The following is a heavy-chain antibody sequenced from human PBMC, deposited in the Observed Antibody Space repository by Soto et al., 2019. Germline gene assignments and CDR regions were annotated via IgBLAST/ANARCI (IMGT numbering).Heavy chain of an antibody. CDR3: AKGFGISWQYYFDY. D-gene: IGHD6-13*01. J-gene: IGHJ4*02. CDR2: IRGSGAGT. V-gene: IGHV3-23*01. Sequence: HPGGSLRLSCAASGFTFSSYAMNWVRQAPGKGLEWVSTIRGSGAGTYYADSVKGRFTISRDNSKNTLYLQMNSLRAEDTAVYFCAKGFGISWQYYFDYWGQGTLVTVSS. CDR1: GFTFSSYA.